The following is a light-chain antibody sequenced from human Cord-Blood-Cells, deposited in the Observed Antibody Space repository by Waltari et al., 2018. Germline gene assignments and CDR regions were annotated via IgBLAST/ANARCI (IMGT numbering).Light chain of an antibody. J-gene: IGLJ2*01. Sequence: SSELTQPLSVSVALGQTARITCGGNNIGSTNVHWYQKKPGQAPVLVIYRDSNRPSGIPERFSGSNSGNTATLTISRAQAGDEADYYCQVWDSSTVVFGGGTKLTVL. CDR1: NIGSTN. CDR3: QVWDSSTVV. CDR2: RDS. V-gene: IGLV3-9*01.